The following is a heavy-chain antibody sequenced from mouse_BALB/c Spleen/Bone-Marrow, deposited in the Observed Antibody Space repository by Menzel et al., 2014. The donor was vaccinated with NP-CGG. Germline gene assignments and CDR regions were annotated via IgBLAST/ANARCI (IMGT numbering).Heavy chain of an antibody. D-gene: IGHD2-4*01. V-gene: IGHV5-17*02. Sequence: EVKLQESGGGLVQPGGSRKLSCAASGFTFSSFGMHWVRQAPEKGLEWVAYISNGGSTIYYADTVKGRFTISRDNPKNTLFLQMTSLRSEDTAMYYCARKGAMITHYYAMDYWGQGTSVTVSS. CDR2: ISNGGSTI. CDR3: ARKGAMITHYYAMDY. CDR1: GFTFSSFG. J-gene: IGHJ4*01.